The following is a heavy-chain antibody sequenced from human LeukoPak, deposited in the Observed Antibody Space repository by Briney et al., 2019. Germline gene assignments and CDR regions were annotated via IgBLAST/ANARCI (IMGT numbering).Heavy chain of an antibody. CDR2: ISSSSSYI. Sequence: PGGSLRLSCAASGFSFDDHAMYWVRQAPGKGLEWVSSISSSSSYIYYADSVKGRFTISRDNAKNSLYLQMNSLRAEDTAVYYCARVRRYSSGWYDAFDIWGQGTMVTVSS. V-gene: IGHV3-21*01. J-gene: IGHJ3*02. CDR3: ARVRRYSSGWYDAFDI. CDR1: GFSFDDHA. D-gene: IGHD6-19*01.